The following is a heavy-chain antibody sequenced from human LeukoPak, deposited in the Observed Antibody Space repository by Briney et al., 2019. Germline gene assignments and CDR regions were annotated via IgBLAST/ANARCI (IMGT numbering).Heavy chain of an antibody. J-gene: IGHJ4*02. D-gene: IGHD3-10*01. Sequence: PGGSLRLSCAASGISFTHAWMNWVRQAPGKGPEWVGQMRSKTDGGTTDYATPVKGGFSISRDDLRSIMFLHMHSLKTEDTAVYYCCTDGDYGPGTYCDFWGQGSLVTVSS. CDR2: MRSKTDGGTT. CDR3: CTDGDYGPGTYCDF. V-gene: IGHV3-15*01. CDR1: GISFTHAW.